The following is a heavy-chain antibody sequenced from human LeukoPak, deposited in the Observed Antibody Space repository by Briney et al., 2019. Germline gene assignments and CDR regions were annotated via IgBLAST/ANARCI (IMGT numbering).Heavy chain of an antibody. CDR2: ISGSGGST. CDR3: AKDHLPGIVVADRDY. Sequence: GGSLRLSCAVSGFTFSSYGMSWVRQAPGKGLEWVSAISGSGGSTYYADSVKGRFTISRDNSKNTLYLQMNSLRAEDTALYYCAKDHLPGIVVADRDYWGQGTLVTVSS. J-gene: IGHJ4*02. CDR1: GFTFSSYG. D-gene: IGHD6-19*01. V-gene: IGHV3-23*01.